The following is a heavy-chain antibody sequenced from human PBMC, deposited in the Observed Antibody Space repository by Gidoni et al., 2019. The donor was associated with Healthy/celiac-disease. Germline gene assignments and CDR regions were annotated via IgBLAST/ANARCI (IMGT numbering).Heavy chain of an antibody. J-gene: IGHJ5*02. Sequence: EVQLVQSGAEVKKRGESLKISCKGSGYSFTSYWIGWVRQSPGTGLEWMGIIYPGDSDARYSPSFQGQVTISANKSISTACLQWSSLKASDTAMYYCARWTAADYNWFDPWGQGTLVTVSS. V-gene: IGHV5-51*01. D-gene: IGHD6-13*01. CDR2: IYPGDSDA. CDR1: GYSFTSYW. CDR3: ARWTAADYNWFDP.